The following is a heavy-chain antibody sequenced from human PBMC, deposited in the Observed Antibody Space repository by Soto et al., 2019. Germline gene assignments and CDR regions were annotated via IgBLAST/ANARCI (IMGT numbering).Heavy chain of an antibody. CDR2: IYWDDDK. D-gene: IGHD6-19*01. Sequence: SGPTLVNPTQTLTLTCTFSGFSLSTSGVGVGWIRQPPGKALEWLALIYWDDDKRYSPSLKSRLTITKDTSKNQVVLTMTNMDPVDTATYYCAHRRRVDSSGWYVWYFDLWGHGTLVTVSS. CDR3: AHRRRVDSSGWYVWYFDL. V-gene: IGHV2-5*02. J-gene: IGHJ2*01. CDR1: GFSLSTSGVG.